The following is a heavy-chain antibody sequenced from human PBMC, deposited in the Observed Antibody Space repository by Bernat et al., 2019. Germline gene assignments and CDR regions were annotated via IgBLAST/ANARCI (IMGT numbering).Heavy chain of an antibody. V-gene: IGHV3-15*07. CDR3: TTESVWGSYRPMGGFDY. J-gene: IGHJ4*02. D-gene: IGHD3-16*02. CDR2: IKSKTDGGTT. CDR1: GFTFSNAW. Sequence: EVQLVESGGGLVKPGGSLRLSCAASGFTFSNAWMNWVRQAPGRGREWVGRIKSKTDGGTTDYAAPVKGRFTISRDDSKNTLYLQMNSLKTEDTAVYYCTTESVWGSYRPMGGFDYWGQGTLVTVSS.